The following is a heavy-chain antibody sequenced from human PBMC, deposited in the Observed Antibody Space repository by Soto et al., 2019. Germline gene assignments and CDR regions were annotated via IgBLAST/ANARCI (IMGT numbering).Heavy chain of an antibody. Sequence: QVQLVESGGGVVQPGRSLRLSCAASGFTFSSYAMHWVRQAPGKGLEWVALISYDGSNKYYACSVKGRFTNSRDNSKNTLYLQMNSLRAEDTAVYYCAAGGGIDWNFSDYWGQGTLVTVSS. CDR2: ISYDGSNK. J-gene: IGHJ4*02. D-gene: IGHD1-7*01. CDR1: GFTFSSYA. CDR3: AAGGGIDWNFSDY. V-gene: IGHV3-30-3*01.